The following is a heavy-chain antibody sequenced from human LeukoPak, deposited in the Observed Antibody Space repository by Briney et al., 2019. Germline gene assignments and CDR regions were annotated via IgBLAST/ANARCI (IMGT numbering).Heavy chain of an antibody. D-gene: IGHD5-24*01. CDR1: GFTFTSSA. Sequence: SVKVSCKASGFTFTSSAMQWVRQARGQRLEWIGWIVVGSGNTNYAQKFQERVTITRDMSTSTAYMELSSLRSEDTAVYYCAAVATFSVTGAFDIWGQGTMVTVSS. CDR2: IVVGSGNT. CDR3: AAVATFSVTGAFDI. V-gene: IGHV1-58*02. J-gene: IGHJ3*02.